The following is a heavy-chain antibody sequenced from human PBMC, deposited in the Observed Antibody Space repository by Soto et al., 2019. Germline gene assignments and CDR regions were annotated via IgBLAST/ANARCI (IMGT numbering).Heavy chain of an antibody. V-gene: IGHV2-5*02. CDR2: IYWDDDK. CDR3: ARQVRYFDWLLAAFDI. CDR1: GFSLSTSGVG. Sequence: QITLKEACPTLVKPTQTLTLTCTFSGFSLSTSGVGVGWIRQPPGKALEWLALIYWDDDKRYSPSLKSRLTITKDTSKNQVVLTMTNMDPVDTATYYCARQVRYFDWLLAAFDIWGQGTMVTVSS. D-gene: IGHD3-9*01. J-gene: IGHJ3*02.